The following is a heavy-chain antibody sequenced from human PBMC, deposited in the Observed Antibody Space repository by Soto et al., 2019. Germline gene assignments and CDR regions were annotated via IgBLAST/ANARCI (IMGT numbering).Heavy chain of an antibody. CDR2: IIPIFGTA. D-gene: IGHD6-19*01. V-gene: IGHV1-69*06. J-gene: IGHJ6*02. Sequence: QVQLVQSGAEVKKPGSSVKVSCKASGGTFSSYAISWVRQAPGQGLEWMGVIIPIFGTANYAQKFQGRVTITADKSTSTAYMELSSLRSEDTAVYYCARGAVAGTRYYYYYGMDVWGQGSTVTVSS. CDR3: ARGAVAGTRYYYYYGMDV. CDR1: GGTFSSYA.